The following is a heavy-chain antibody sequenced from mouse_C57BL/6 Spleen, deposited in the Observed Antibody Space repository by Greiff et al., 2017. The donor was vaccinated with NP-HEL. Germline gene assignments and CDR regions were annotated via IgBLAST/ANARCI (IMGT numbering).Heavy chain of an antibody. J-gene: IGHJ4*01. CDR2: IDPANGNT. Sequence: EVQLVESVAELVRPGASVKLSCTASGFNIKNTYMHWVKQRPEQGLEWIGRIDPANGNTKYAPKFQGKATITADTSSNTAYLQLSSLTSEDTAIYYCASSGYGNLYAMDYWGQGTSVTVSS. V-gene: IGHV14-3*01. CDR3: ASSGYGNLYAMDY. D-gene: IGHD2-10*02. CDR1: GFNIKNTY.